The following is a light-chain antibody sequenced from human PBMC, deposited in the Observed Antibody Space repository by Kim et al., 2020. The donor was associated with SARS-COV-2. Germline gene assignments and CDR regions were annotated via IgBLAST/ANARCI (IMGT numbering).Light chain of an antibody. V-gene: IGLV3-1*01. CDR1: KLGDKY. J-gene: IGLJ2*01. CDR2: QDS. Sequence: EAPGQTASITCSGDKLGDKYACWYQQKPGQSPVLVIYQDSKRPSGIPERFSGSNSGNTATLTISGTQAMDEADYYCQAWDSSTVVFGGGTQLTVL. CDR3: QAWDSSTVV.